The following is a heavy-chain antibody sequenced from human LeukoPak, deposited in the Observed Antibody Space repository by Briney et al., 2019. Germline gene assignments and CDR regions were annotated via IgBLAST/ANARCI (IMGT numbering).Heavy chain of an antibody. Sequence: PGGSLRLSCTVSGFTVSSNSMSWVRQAPGKGLEWVSFIYSDNTHYSDSVKGRFTISRDNSKNTLYLQMNSLRAEDTAVYYCARRWRGYSSGWELDYWGQGTLVTVSS. CDR1: GFTVSSNS. CDR2: IYSDNT. D-gene: IGHD6-19*01. CDR3: ARRWRGYSSGWELDY. J-gene: IGHJ4*02. V-gene: IGHV3-53*01.